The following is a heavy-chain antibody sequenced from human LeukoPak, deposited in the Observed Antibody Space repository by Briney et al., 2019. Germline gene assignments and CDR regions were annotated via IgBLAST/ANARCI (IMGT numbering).Heavy chain of an antibody. CDR2: ISSSGSSI. CDR3: ARWPYSSSYYFDY. J-gene: IGHJ4*02. Sequence: GGSLRLSCAASGFIFSSYSMNWVRQAPGKGLEWVSSISSSGSSIYYADSVKGRFTLSRDNAKNSLYLQMNSLRAEDTAVYYCARWPYSSSYYFDYWGQGTLVTVSS. D-gene: IGHD6-6*01. V-gene: IGHV3-21*01. CDR1: GFIFSSYS.